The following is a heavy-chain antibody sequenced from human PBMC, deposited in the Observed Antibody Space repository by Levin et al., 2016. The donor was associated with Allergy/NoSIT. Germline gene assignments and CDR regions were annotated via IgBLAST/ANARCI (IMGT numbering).Heavy chain of an antibody. CDR3: ARVYSDYEDY. CDR2: IKPSSGST. Sequence: ASVKVSCKASGYDFLQYRISWVRQAPGKGLEWMGIIKPSSGSTDYAQKFQGRVTMTRDTSTSTVYMELSSLRSEDTAVYFCARVYSDYEDYWGQGTLVTVSS. CDR1: GYDFLQYR. V-gene: IGHV1-46*03. J-gene: IGHJ4*02. D-gene: IGHD4-11*01.